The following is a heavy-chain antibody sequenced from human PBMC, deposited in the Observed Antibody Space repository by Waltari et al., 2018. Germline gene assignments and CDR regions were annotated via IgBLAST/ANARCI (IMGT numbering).Heavy chain of an antibody. CDR3: ARVRDFWSGYQLMDV. CDR1: GGSISSSSYY. J-gene: IGHJ6*04. V-gene: IGHV4-39*07. Sequence: QLQLQESGPGLVKPSETLSLTCTVSGGSISSSSYYWGWLRQPPGKGLEWIGSIYYSGSTYYNPSLKSRVTISVDTSKNQFSLKLSSVTAADTAVYYCARVRDFWSGYQLMDVWGKGTTVTISS. D-gene: IGHD3-3*01. CDR2: IYYSGST.